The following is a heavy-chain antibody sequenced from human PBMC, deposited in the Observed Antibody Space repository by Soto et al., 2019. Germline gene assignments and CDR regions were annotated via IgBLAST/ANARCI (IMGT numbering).Heavy chain of an antibody. CDR2: ISGSGGST. CDR1: GFTFSSYA. CDR3: ANPPNAYYYDSSGSPWHYFDY. V-gene: IGHV3-23*01. D-gene: IGHD3-22*01. Sequence: GGSLRLSCAASGFTFSSYAMSWVRQAPGKGLEWVSAISGSGGSTYYADSVKGRFTISRDNSKNTLYLQMNSLRAEDTAVYYCANPPNAYYYDSSGSPWHYFDYWGQGTLVTVSP. J-gene: IGHJ4*02.